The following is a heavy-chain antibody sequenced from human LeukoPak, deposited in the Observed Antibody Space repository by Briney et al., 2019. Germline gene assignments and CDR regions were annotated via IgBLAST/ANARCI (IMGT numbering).Heavy chain of an antibody. CDR2: IKQDGSEK. CDR3: ARDGVELWAIDAFDI. D-gene: IGHD1-7*01. Sequence: GGSLRLSCAASGFTFSSYWMSWVRQAPGKGLEWVANIKQDGSEKYYVDSVEGRFTISRDNAKNSLYLQMNSLRAEDTAVYYCARDGVELWAIDAFDIWGQGTMVTVSS. V-gene: IGHV3-7*01. CDR1: GFTFSSYW. J-gene: IGHJ3*02.